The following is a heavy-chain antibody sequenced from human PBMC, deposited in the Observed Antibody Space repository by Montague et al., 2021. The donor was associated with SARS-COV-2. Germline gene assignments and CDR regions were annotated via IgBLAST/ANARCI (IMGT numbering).Heavy chain of an antibody. V-gene: IGHV3-30-3*01. CDR2: ISYDGSNK. CDR3: ASVLGGYYGMDV. Sequence: SLRLSCAASGFTFTSYWMGWVRQAPGKGLEWVAVISYDGSNKYYADSVKGRFTISRDNSKNTLYLQMNSLRAEDTAVYYCASVLGGYYGMDVWGQGTTVTVSS. J-gene: IGHJ6*02. CDR1: GFTFTSYW. D-gene: IGHD2/OR15-2a*01.